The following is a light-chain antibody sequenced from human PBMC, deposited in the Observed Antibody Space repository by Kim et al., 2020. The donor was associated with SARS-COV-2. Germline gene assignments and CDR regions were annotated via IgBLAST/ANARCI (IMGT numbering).Light chain of an antibody. V-gene: IGKV1-39*01. CDR2: AAS. CDR1: QGISSH. Sequence: ASGGDRVTITCRTTQGISSHLNWYQQKPGRAPKLLISAASTLQGGVPSRFSGSGSETDFTLTISSLQPEDFATYFCQQSYITPFTFGPGTKVDIK. J-gene: IGKJ3*01. CDR3: QQSYITPFT.